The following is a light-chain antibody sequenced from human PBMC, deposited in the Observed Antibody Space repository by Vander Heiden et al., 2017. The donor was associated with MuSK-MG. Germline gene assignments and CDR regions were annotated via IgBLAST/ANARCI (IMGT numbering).Light chain of an antibody. CDR3: QQYYSTLPLT. Sequence: EIQMTQSPPSLSASVGDRVTITCRASQGISNTLAWYQQKPGKAPKLLLYAASRLESGVPSRFSGSGSGTDYTLTISSLQPEDFATYYCQQYYSTLPLTFGGGTKVEIK. CDR2: AAS. V-gene: IGKV1-NL1*01. J-gene: IGKJ4*01. CDR1: QGISNT.